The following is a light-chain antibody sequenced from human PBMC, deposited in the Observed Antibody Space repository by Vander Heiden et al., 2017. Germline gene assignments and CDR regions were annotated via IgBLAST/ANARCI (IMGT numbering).Light chain of an antibody. Sequence: LPPAVTPGEPASISCRSSQSLLHSNGYNYLDWYLQKPGQSPQLLIYLGSNRASGVPDRFSGSGSGTDFTLKISRVEAEDVGVYYCMQALQTPVTFGRGTKVEIK. CDR1: QSLLHSNGYNY. J-gene: IGKJ4*01. V-gene: IGKV2-28*01. CDR3: MQALQTPVT. CDR2: LGS.